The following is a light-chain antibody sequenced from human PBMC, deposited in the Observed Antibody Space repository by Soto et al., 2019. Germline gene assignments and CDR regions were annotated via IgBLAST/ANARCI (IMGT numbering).Light chain of an antibody. J-gene: IGKJ5*01. CDR3: QQYNNWPIT. Sequence: ATLSMAPGKRATIASRASQSVSSNLAWYQPKPGQAPRLLIYGASTRATGIPARFSGSGSGTEFTLTISSLQSEDFAVYYCQQYNNWPITFGQGTRLEI. CDR1: QSVSSN. CDR2: GAS. V-gene: IGKV3-15*01.